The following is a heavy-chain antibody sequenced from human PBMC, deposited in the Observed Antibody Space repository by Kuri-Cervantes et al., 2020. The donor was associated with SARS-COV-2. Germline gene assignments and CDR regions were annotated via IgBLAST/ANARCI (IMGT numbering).Heavy chain of an antibody. CDR3: ARNIAARPADYYYYAMDV. D-gene: IGHD6-6*01. Sequence: ASVKVSCKASGYTFINYGISWVRQAPGQGLEWMGWISAYNDNINYAQKLQGGVTMTTDTSTSTAYMDLRSLRSDDTAVYYCARNIAARPADYYYYAMDVWGQGTTVTVSS. V-gene: IGHV1-18*01. CDR1: GYTFINYG. CDR2: ISAYNDNI. J-gene: IGHJ6*02.